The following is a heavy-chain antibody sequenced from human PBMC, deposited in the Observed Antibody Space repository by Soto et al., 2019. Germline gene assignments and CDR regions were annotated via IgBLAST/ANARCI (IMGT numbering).Heavy chain of an antibody. J-gene: IGHJ5*02. Sequence: SVKVSCKASGGTFSSYAISWVRQAPGQGLEWMGGIIPIFGTANYAQKCQGRVTITADESTSTADMELSSLRSEDTAVYYCARGVLYYYNSSGYPHWFDPWGQGTLVTVSS. V-gene: IGHV1-69*13. CDR1: GGTFSSYA. D-gene: IGHD3-22*01. CDR2: IIPIFGTA. CDR3: ARGVLYYYNSSGYPHWFDP.